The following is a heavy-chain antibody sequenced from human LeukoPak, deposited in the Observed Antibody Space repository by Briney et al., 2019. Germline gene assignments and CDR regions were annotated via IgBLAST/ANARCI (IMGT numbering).Heavy chain of an antibody. CDR1: GGSFSGYY. CDR2: IYHSGST. V-gene: IGHV4-34*01. Sequence: SETLSLTCAVYGGSFSGYYWSWIRQPPGKGLEWIGYIYHSGSTYYNPSLNSRVTISVDRSKNQFSLKLSSVTAADTAVYYCARHEGYYDILTGELGGAGFDYWGQGTLVTVSS. D-gene: IGHD3-9*01. J-gene: IGHJ4*02. CDR3: ARHEGYYDILTGELGGAGFDY.